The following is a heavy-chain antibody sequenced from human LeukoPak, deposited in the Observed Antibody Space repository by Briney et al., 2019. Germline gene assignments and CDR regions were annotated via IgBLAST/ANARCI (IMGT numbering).Heavy chain of an antibody. D-gene: IGHD2-21*02. CDR1: GFTFSYYS. V-gene: IGHV3-21*01. CDR2: ISSSSSYI. Sequence: GGSLRLSCAASGFTFSYYSMNRVRQAPGKGLEWVSSISSSSSYIYYADSVKGRFTISRDNAKNSLYLQMNSLRAEDTAVFYCARSSTLTAEIDYWGQGTLVTVSS. J-gene: IGHJ4*02. CDR3: ARSSTLTAEIDY.